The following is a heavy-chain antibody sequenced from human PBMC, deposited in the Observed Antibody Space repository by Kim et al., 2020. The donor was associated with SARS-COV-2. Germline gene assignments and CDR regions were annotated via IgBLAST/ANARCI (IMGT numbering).Heavy chain of an antibody. CDR3: EASDY. CDR2: IRNSGPST. Sequence: IRNSGPSTHYADSVNGRFTISRDNSKSTLFLQMNYLRAEDTAIYYCEASDYWGQGSLVTVSS. V-gene: IGHV3-23*01. J-gene: IGHJ4*02.